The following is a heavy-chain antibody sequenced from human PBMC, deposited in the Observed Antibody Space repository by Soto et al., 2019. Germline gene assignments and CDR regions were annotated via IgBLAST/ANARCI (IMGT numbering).Heavy chain of an antibody. Sequence: QVQLQESGPGLVKPSQTLSLTCTVSGGSISSGAYYWSWIRQHPGKGLEWIGYIYYSGNTYYNPSIKSLVTISVETSKGKLSLKLSSVNAADTAVYYCAKDRGIAVAGSWGQGTLVTVSS. J-gene: IGHJ5*02. D-gene: IGHD6-19*01. CDR1: GGSISSGAYY. V-gene: IGHV4-31*01. CDR2: IYYSGNT. CDR3: AKDRGIAVAGS.